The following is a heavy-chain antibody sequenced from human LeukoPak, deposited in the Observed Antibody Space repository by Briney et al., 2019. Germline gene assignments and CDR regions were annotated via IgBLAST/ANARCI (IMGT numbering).Heavy chain of an antibody. D-gene: IGHD1-26*01. V-gene: IGHV3-7*03. CDR1: GLTLSNYW. J-gene: IGHJ4*02. CDR2: IKQDGSEK. Sequence: PGGSLRLSGTASGLTLSNYWMIWVRQAPGKGLQWVANIKQDGSEKYYVDSVKGRFTISRDNAENSLYLQMNSLRVEDTAVYYCAARSSGNPYFWGQGTLVTVSS. CDR3: AARSSGNPYF.